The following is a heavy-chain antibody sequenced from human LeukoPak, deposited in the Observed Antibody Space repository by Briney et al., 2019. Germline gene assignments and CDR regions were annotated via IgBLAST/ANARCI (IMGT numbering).Heavy chain of an antibody. D-gene: IGHD2-8*01. V-gene: IGHV4-4*07. CDR1: GGSISSYY. CDR2: IYTSGST. Sequence: AETLSLTCTVSGGSISSYYWSWIRQPAGKGLEWIARIYTSGSTNYNPSLKSRVTMSVDTSKNQFSLKLSYVTAADTAVYYCARPARRYCTNGVCSDAFDIWGQGTMVTVSS. CDR3: ARPARRYCTNGVCSDAFDI. J-gene: IGHJ3*02.